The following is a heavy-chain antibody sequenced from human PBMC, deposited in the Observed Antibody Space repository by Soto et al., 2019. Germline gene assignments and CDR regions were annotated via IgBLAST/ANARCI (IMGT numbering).Heavy chain of an antibody. J-gene: IGHJ6*04. Sequence: QLQLQESGPGLVKPSETLSLTCTVSGDSITSGTYYWGWIRQPPGKGLGWIGSIYHSGGTDYNPSFKSRVTLSVHTSKNQFAPKLTSVPAADTAVYFCARYSLLTALSKAMDIWGKGTTVTVSS. D-gene: IGHD2-21*01. CDR1: GDSITSGTYY. V-gene: IGHV4-39*01. CDR3: ARYSLLTALSKAMDI. CDR2: IYHSGGT.